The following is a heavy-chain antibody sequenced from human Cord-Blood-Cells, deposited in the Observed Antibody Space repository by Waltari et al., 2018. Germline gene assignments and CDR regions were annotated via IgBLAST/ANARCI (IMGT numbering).Heavy chain of an antibody. CDR3: ARPGRAAGTDFDY. Sequence: QLQLQESGPGLVKPSETLSLTCTVSGGSISSSSYYWGWIRQPPGKGLEWIGSIYYSGSTYYNPSLKSRVTISVDTSKNQFSLKLSSVTAADTAVYYCARPGRAAGTDFDYWGQGTLVTVSS. CDR2: IYYSGST. CDR1: GGSISSSSYY. D-gene: IGHD6-13*01. V-gene: IGHV4-39*07. J-gene: IGHJ4*02.